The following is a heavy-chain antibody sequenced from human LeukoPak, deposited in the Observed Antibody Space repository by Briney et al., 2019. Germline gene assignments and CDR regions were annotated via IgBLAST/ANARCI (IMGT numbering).Heavy chain of an antibody. CDR3: ARTDYDILTGPYYYYGMDV. J-gene: IGHJ6*02. D-gene: IGHD3-9*01. V-gene: IGHV1-8*03. CDR1: GGTFTSYD. CDR2: MNPNSGNT. Sequence: ASVKVSCKASGGTFTSYDINWVRQATGQGLEWMGWMNPNSGNTGYAQKFQGRVTITADKSTSTAYMELSSLRSEDTAVYYCARTDYDILTGPYYYYGMDVWGQGTTVTVSS.